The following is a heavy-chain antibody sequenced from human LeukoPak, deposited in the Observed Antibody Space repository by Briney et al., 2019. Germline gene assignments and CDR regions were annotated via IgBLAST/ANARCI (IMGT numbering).Heavy chain of an antibody. J-gene: IGHJ6*03. V-gene: IGHV4-61*02. CDR2: IYTSGRA. D-gene: IGHD2-15*01. CDR3: AREHCSGGSCYSIYYYYYMDV. Sequence: SETLSLTCTVSGGSISAGSYYWSWLRQAAGTGLEWIVRIYTSGRADYNASLKSRITISVDTSKSRFSLTLTSVTAADTAVYYCAREHCSGGSCYSIYYYYYMDVWGKGTTVTVSS. CDR1: GGSISAGSYY.